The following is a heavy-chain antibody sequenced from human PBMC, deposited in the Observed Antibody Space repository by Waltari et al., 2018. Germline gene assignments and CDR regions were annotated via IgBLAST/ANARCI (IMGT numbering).Heavy chain of an antibody. CDR1: GGPLSTGGYY. CDR3: ATGVSARPIYFDN. V-gene: IGHV4-61*02. Sequence: VRLQESGPGLVKRSQTLSLTCTVPGGPLSTGGYYWSLVLQPAGKELEWIGGVFSVGGTHYNPSLQSRVTISVETSKSQFSLELTSVSAADTAVYYCATGVSARPIYFDNWGQGTLVTVSS. D-gene: IGHD6-6*01. J-gene: IGHJ4*02. CDR2: VFSVGGT.